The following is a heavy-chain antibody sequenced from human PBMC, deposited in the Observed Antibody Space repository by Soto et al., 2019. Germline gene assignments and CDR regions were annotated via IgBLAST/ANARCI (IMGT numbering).Heavy chain of an antibody. Sequence: GGSLRLSCVASGFPFSAFAMNWVRQAPGKGLQWVSGIGGSGASIFYTDSVKGRFTISRDNSKNTLYLQMNNVRAEDTAVYFCARSLRPLSWFDPWGQGTLVTVSS. CDR2: IGGSGASI. V-gene: IGHV3-23*01. CDR3: ARSLRPLSWFDP. J-gene: IGHJ5*02. CDR1: GFPFSAFA. D-gene: IGHD3-10*01.